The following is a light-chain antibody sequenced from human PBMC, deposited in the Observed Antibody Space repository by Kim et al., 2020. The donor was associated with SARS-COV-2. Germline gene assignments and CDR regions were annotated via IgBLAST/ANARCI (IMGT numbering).Light chain of an antibody. CDR2: YDS. CDR1: NIGSKS. J-gene: IGLJ1*01. CDR3: QVWDSSSDPYA. V-gene: IGLV3-21*04. Sequence: SYELTQPPSVSVAPGKTARITCGGNNIGSKSVHWYQQKPGQAPVLVIYYDSDRPSGIPERFSVSNSGNTATLTISRVEAGDEADYYCQVWDSSSDPYAFGTGTKVTVL.